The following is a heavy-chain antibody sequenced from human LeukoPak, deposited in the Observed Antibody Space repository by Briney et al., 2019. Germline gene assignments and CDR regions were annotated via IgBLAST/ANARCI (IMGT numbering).Heavy chain of an antibody. Sequence: GASVKVSCKASGYTFTGYYMHWVRQAPGQGLEWMGWINPNSGGTNYAQKFQGRVTMTRDTSISTAYMELSRLRSDDTAVYYCARGIDEWLLPDYYYYMDVWGKGTTVTVSS. CDR1: GYTFTGYY. CDR3: ARGIDEWLLPDYYYYMDV. J-gene: IGHJ6*03. CDR2: INPNSGGT. D-gene: IGHD3-22*01. V-gene: IGHV1-2*02.